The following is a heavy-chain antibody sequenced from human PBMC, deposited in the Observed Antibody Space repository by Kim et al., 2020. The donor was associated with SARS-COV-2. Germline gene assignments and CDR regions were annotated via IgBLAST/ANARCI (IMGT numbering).Heavy chain of an antibody. CDR3: ARHLVVVTAIHYYYYGMDV. V-gene: IGHV1-18*01. J-gene: IGHJ6*02. CDR2: ISAYNGNT. Sequence: ASVKVSCKASGYTFTSYGISWVRQAPGQGLEWMGWISAYNGNTNYAQKLQGRVTMTTDTSTSTAYMELRSLRSDDTAVYYCARHLVVVTAIHYYYYGMDVWGQGTTVTVSS. D-gene: IGHD2-21*02. CDR1: GYTFTSYG.